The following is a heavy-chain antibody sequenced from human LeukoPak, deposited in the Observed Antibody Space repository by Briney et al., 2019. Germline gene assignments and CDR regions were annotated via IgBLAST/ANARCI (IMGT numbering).Heavy chain of an antibody. CDR3: AKDGGPSSSGSQFFNY. D-gene: IGHD1-26*01. CDR1: GFTFATYA. CDR2: FDGNGPNT. Sequence: GGSLRLSCAASGFTFATYAMSWVRQAPGKGLEWVSGFDGNGPNTYYADSVKGRWTISRDNSKNTLYLQMNSLRVEDTAVYYCAKDGGPSSSGSQFFNYWGQGALVTVSS. V-gene: IGHV3-23*01. J-gene: IGHJ4*02.